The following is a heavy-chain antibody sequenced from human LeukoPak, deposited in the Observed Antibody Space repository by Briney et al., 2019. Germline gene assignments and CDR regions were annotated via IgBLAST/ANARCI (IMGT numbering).Heavy chain of an antibody. D-gene: IGHD1-26*01. J-gene: IGHJ1*01. CDR3: AKASGSYDGPEYSQH. CDR1: GFTFSTYA. V-gene: IGHV3-23*01. Sequence: PGGSLRLSRAASGFTFSTYAMAWFRQAPGKGLAYISLITSGGDDTYYADSVKGRFIISRDNSQHTLYLQVNTLRAEDTALYYCAKASGSYDGPEYSQHWGQGTLVSVSS. CDR2: ITSGGDDT.